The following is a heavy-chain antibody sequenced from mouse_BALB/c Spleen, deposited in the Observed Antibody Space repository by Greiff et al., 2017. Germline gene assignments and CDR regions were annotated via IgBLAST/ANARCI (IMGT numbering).Heavy chain of an antibody. CDR1: GFSLTSYG. V-gene: IGHV2-9*02. Sequence: VMLVESGPGLVAPSQSLSITCTVSGFSLTSYGVHWVRQPPGKGLEWLGVIWAGGSTNYNSALMSRLSISKDNSKSQVFLKMNSLQTDDTAMYYCARDGTMITTRFAYWGQGTLVTVSA. D-gene: IGHD2-4*01. CDR2: IWAGGST. J-gene: IGHJ3*01. CDR3: ARDGTMITTRFAY.